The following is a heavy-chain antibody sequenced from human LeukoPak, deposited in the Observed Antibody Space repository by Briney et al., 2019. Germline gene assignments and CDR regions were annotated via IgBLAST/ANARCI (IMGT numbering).Heavy chain of an antibody. CDR1: GFTFSSYA. D-gene: IGHD2-15*01. V-gene: IGHV3-23*01. CDR2: ISGSGGST. CDR3: AKRYCSGGSCYPDY. J-gene: IGHJ4*02. Sequence: GGSLRLSCAASGFTFSSYAMSWVRQAPGKGLEWVSAISGSGGSTYYADSVKGRFTISRDNCKNTLYLQMNSLRAEDTAVYYCAKRYCSGGSCYPDYWGQGTLVTVSS.